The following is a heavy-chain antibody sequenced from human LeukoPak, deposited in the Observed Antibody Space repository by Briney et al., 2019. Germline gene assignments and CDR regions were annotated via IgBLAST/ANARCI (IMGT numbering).Heavy chain of an antibody. D-gene: IGHD6-13*01. CDR2: INHSGST. CDR1: GGSFSGYY. J-gene: IGHJ5*02. Sequence: SETLSLTCAVYGGSFSGYYWSWIRQPPGKGLEWIGEINHSGSTNYNPSLKSRVTISVDTSKNQFSLKLSSVTAADTAVYYCARGRVYSSSWSAFGGVTLEQYNWFDPWGQGTLVTVSS. V-gene: IGHV4-34*01. CDR3: ARGRVYSSSWSAFGGVTLEQYNWFDP.